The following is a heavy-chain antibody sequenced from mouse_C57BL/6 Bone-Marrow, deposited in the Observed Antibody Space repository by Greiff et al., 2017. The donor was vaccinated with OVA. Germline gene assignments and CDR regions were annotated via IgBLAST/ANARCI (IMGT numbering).Heavy chain of an antibody. J-gene: IGHJ3*01. CDR1: GYSFTGYY. Sequence: EVQLQQSGPELVKPGASVKISCKASGYSFTGYYMNWVKQSPEKSLEWIGEINPSTGGTTYNQKFKAKATLTVDKSSSTAYLQLKRLTSEDSAVYCCGRGGTSPFGYGGQGTLVTVSA. CDR2: INPSTGGT. CDR3: GRGGTSPFGY. D-gene: IGHD3-3*01. V-gene: IGHV1-42*01.